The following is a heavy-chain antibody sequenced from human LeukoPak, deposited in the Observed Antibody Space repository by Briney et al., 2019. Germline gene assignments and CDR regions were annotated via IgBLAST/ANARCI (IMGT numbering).Heavy chain of an antibody. CDR1: GYTFTGYY. Sequence: ASVKVSCKASGYTFTGYYMHWVRQAPGQGLEWMGWINPNSGGTNYAQKFQGRLTMTRDTSISTAYMELSRLRSDDTAVYYCARAAAIVHYYYYYYMDVWGKGTTVTVSS. V-gene: IGHV1-2*02. CDR3: ARAAAIVHYYYYYYMDV. J-gene: IGHJ6*03. D-gene: IGHD2-2*02. CDR2: INPNSGGT.